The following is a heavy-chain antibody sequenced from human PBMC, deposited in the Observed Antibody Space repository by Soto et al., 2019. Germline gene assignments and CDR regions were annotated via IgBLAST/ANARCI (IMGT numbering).Heavy chain of an antibody. CDR1: GYRFTSYD. CDR3: ARGGVTGTTKVMDY. V-gene: IGHV1-8*01. Sequence: ASVKVSCKASGYRFTSYDINWVRQATGQGLEWMGWMNPNSGNTGYAQKFQGRVTMTRNTSISTAYMELSSLRSEDTAVYYCARGGVTGTTKVMDYWGQGTLVTVSS. J-gene: IGHJ4*02. D-gene: IGHD1-7*01. CDR2: MNPNSGNT.